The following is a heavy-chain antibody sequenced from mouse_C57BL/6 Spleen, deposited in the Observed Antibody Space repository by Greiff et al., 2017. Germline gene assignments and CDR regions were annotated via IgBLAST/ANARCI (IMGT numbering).Heavy chain of an antibody. CDR2: INYDGSST. J-gene: IGHJ1*03. Sequence: EVQLVESEGGLVQPGSSMKLSCTASGFTFSDSYMAWVRQVPEKGLEWVANINYDGSSTYYLDSLKSRFIISRENAKNILYLQMSSLKSEDTATYYCARDAPSYDYGGYWYFDVWGTGTTVTVSS. CDR3: ARDAPSYDYGGYWYFDV. CDR1: GFTFSDSY. V-gene: IGHV5-16*01. D-gene: IGHD2-4*01.